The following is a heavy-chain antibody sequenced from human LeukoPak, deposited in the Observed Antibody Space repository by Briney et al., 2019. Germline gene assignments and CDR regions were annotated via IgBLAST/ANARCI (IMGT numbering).Heavy chain of an antibody. Sequence: GGSLRLSCAASGFTFSSYSMNWVRQAPGKGLEWVSSISSSSSYIYYADSVKGRFTISKDNSKNTLYLQMNSLRAEDTAVYYCARDSRPEYYYGSGSYYTPWGQGTLVTVSS. V-gene: IGHV3-21*01. CDR3: ARDSRPEYYYGSGSYYTP. CDR1: GFTFSSYS. D-gene: IGHD3-10*01. J-gene: IGHJ5*02. CDR2: ISSSSSYI.